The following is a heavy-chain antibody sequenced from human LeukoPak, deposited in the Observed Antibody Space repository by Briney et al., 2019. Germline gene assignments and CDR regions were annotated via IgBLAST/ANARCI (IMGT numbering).Heavy chain of an antibody. D-gene: IGHD5/OR15-5a*01. Sequence: GGSLRLSCAASGFSFDFSGYAMSWVRQAPGKGLEWVSGINGIGTSLYYADSVRGRFTISRDNSKNTVYLQIHSLSADDAAVYYCARRKRGYSVYNYMDVWGKGTTVIVSS. J-gene: IGHJ6*03. CDR2: INGIGTSL. CDR3: ARRKRGYSVYNYMDV. CDR1: GFSFDFSGYA. V-gene: IGHV3-23*05.